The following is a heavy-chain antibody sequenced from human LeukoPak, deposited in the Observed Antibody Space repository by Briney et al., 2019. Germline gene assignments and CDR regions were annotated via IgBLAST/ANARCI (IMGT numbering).Heavy chain of an antibody. CDR2: IYYSGST. Sequence: PSETLSLTCTVSGGSISSGDYYWRWIRQPPGKGLEWIGYIYYSGSTYYNPSLKSRVTISVDTSKNQFSLKLSSVTAADTAVYYCARSGYSGLPSDYWGQGTLVTVSS. V-gene: IGHV4-30-4*01. J-gene: IGHJ4*02. D-gene: IGHD3-3*01. CDR3: ARSGYSGLPSDY. CDR1: GGSISSGDYY.